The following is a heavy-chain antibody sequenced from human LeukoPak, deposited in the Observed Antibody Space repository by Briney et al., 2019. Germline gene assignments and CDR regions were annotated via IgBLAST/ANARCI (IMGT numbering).Heavy chain of an antibody. J-gene: IGHJ3*02. Sequence: ASVKVSCKASGYTFTSYDINWVRQATGQGLEWMGWMNPNSGNTGYAQKFQGRVTMTRNTSISTAYMELSSLRSEDTAVYYCAMGEFGDNAFDIWGQGTMVTVSS. V-gene: IGHV1-8*01. D-gene: IGHD3-10*01. CDR1: GYTFTSYD. CDR3: AMGEFGDNAFDI. CDR2: MNPNSGNT.